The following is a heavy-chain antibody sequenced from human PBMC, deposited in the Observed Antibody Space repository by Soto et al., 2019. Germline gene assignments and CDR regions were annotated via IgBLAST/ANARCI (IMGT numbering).Heavy chain of an antibody. D-gene: IGHD3-16*01. Sequence: ASVKVSCKASGYTLTSHDMHWVRQAPGQRLEWMGWINAGNDNTQYSQKFQGRVTITRDTSASTVYMELSGLRAEDTAVYYCAREGFRAVMSYYGMDVWGQGTTVTVSS. CDR3: AREGFRAVMSYYGMDV. J-gene: IGHJ6*02. V-gene: IGHV1-3*01. CDR1: GYTLTSHD. CDR2: INAGNDNT.